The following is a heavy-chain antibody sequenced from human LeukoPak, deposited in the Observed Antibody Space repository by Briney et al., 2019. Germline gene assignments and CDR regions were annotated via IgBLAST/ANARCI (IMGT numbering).Heavy chain of an antibody. Sequence: ASVKVSCKASGYTFTSYAMNWVRQAPGQGLEWMGWINPNSGGTKYAQKFQGRVTMTRDTSISTAFMELSRLRSDDTAVYYCAREDRRGIAVAGLFDYWGQGTLVTVSS. D-gene: IGHD6-19*01. CDR3: AREDRRGIAVAGLFDY. CDR1: GYTFTSYA. CDR2: INPNSGGT. J-gene: IGHJ4*02. V-gene: IGHV1-2*02.